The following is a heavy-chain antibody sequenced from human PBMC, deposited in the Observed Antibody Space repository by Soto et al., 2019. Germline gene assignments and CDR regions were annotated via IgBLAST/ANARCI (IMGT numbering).Heavy chain of an antibody. CDR3: ASSPPAMVAPNI. CDR2: VYYSGST. CDR1: GGSVSSYS. J-gene: IGHJ4*02. V-gene: IGHV4-59*02. D-gene: IGHD5-18*01. Sequence: SETLSLTCTVSGGSVSSYSWTWVRQPPGKGLEWIGYVYYSGSTHYNPSLKSRVAISLDTSKNQFSLKLTSVTAADTAMYFCASSPPAMVAPNIWGQGTLVTVSS.